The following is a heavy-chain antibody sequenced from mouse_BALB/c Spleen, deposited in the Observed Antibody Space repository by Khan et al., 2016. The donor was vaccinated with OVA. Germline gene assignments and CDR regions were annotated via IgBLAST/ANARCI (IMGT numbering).Heavy chain of an antibody. V-gene: IGHV2-6-1*01. Sequence: QIQLMQSGPGLVAPSQSLSITCTISGFSLTNYGVHWVRQPPGKGLEWLVVIWSDGSATYNSALISRLSISKDNSKSQVFLKMNSLQTDDTAMYYCARQPYYHYYIMDYWGRGTSVTVSS. CDR2: IWSDGSA. J-gene: IGHJ4*01. D-gene: IGHD2-10*01. CDR1: GFSLTNYG. CDR3: ARQPYYHYYIMDY.